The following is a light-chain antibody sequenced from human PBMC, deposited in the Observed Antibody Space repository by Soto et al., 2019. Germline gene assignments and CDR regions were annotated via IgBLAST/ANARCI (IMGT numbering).Light chain of an antibody. Sequence: QSVLTQPASVSGSPGQSITLSCTGTSSDIGGSYHVSWYQHHPTKAPKLVIYESSNRPSGVSNRFSGSKSGYTAFLTISGLQPEDEADYYCSSFSATAILVFGTGTKVTVL. CDR1: SSDIGGSYH. CDR2: ESS. CDR3: SSFSATAILV. J-gene: IGLJ1*01. V-gene: IGLV2-14*01.